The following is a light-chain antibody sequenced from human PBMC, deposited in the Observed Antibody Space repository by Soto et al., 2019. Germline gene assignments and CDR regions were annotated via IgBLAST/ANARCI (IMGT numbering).Light chain of an antibody. CDR1: QSISTW. CDR3: QKYNSYSPT. CDR2: EES. J-gene: IGKJ1*01. Sequence: DLQMTQSPSTLSSSLGDSVTITCRASQSISTWLAWYQQETGKAPKILIHEESSLQSGVPSRLSGSGSGTDFTLTISSLHPDDFATYYCQKYNSYSPTCGQGTKVDIK. V-gene: IGKV1-5*03.